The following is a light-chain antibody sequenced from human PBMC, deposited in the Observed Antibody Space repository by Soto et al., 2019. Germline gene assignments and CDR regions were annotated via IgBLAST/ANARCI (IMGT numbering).Light chain of an antibody. V-gene: IGKV3-15*01. CDR3: QQYNNWPPWT. CDR1: QSVSSN. CDR2: GAS. J-gene: IGKJ1*01. Sequence: EVEMTQSPATLSVSPGKRATLSCSASQSVSSNLAWYQQKPGQAPRLLIYGASTRATGIPARFSGSGSGTEFTLTISSLQSEDFAVHYCQQYNNWPPWTLGQGAKVNIK.